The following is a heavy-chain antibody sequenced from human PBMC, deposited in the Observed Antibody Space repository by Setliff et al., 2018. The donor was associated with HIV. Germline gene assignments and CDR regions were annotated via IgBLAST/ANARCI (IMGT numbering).Heavy chain of an antibody. CDR1: KYTFTDYY. J-gene: IGHJ4*02. CDR2: VDPEDDKT. CDR3: ATDHHILTGYYTPPGY. V-gene: IGHV1-69-2*01. D-gene: IGHD3-9*01. Sequence: ASVKVSCKASKYTFTDYYMHWVQQAPGKGLEWMGRVDPEDDKTIYAEKFQGRVTMTTATSSDPAYLYLSTLSSEDTAVYYCATDHHILTGYYTPPGYWGQGTLVTVSS.